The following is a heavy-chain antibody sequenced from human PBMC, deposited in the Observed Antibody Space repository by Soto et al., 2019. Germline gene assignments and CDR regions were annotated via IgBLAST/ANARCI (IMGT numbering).Heavy chain of an antibody. D-gene: IGHD3-9*01. J-gene: IGHJ4*02. Sequence: QVQLQESGPGLVKPSETLSLTCTVSGGSISSYYWSWIRQPPGKGLEWIGYIYYSGSTNYNPSLKSRVTISVATSKNQYSLKLSSVTAADTAVYYCARSSGYYDILTGYYPSWGQGTLVTVSS. V-gene: IGHV4-59*08. CDR1: GGSISSYY. CDR2: IYYSGST. CDR3: ARSSGYYDILTGYYPS.